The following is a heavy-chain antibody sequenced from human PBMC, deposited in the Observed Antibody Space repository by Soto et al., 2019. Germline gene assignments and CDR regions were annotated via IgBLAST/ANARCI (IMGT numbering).Heavy chain of an antibody. CDR3: TTLHSYGLDY. V-gene: IGHV3-15*01. D-gene: IGHD5-18*01. CDR1: GFTFYSAW. CDR2: IKSKSDGGTP. J-gene: IGHJ4*02. Sequence: PGGSLRLSCAASGFTFYSAWMTWVRQAPGKGLEWVGHIKSKSDGGTPDYAATVKGRFHISRDDSKNTLYVQMNSLKTEDTAVYYCTTLHSYGLDYWGQGALVTVSS.